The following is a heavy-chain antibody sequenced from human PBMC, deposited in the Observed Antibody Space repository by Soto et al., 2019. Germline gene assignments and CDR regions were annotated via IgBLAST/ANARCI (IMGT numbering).Heavy chain of an antibody. J-gene: IGHJ3*01. Sequence: QITLKESGPTEVKTTETLALTCTFSGFSLSNTGVGVSWVRQPPGGALEWIAVVYWDEDTRYNPSLETRLTLTKETPKNQVALTMTDIDFLDTATFYCAHVTITYWGTFVDKAFDVWCQGAVVTVSS. CDR1: GFSLSNTGVG. V-gene: IGHV2-5*02. D-gene: IGHD1-20*01. CDR3: AHVTITYWGTFVDKAFDV. CDR2: VYWDEDT.